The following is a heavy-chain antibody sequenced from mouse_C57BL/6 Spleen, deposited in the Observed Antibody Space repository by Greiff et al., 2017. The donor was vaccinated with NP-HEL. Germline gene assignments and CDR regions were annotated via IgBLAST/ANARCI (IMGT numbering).Heavy chain of an antibody. CDR2: ISYDGSN. CDR3: ARGQLYWYFDV. V-gene: IGHV3-6*01. D-gene: IGHD6-1*01. CDR1: GYSITSGYY. Sequence: EVKVEESGPGLVKPSQSLSLTCSVTGYSITSGYYWNWIRQFPGNKLEWMGYISYDGSNNYNPSLKNRISITRDTSKNQFFLKLNSVTTEDTATYYCARGQLYWYFDVWGTGTTVTVSS. J-gene: IGHJ1*03.